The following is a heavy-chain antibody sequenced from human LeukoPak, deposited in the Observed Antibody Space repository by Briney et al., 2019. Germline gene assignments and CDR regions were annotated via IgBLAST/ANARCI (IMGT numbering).Heavy chain of an antibody. D-gene: IGHD1-26*01. CDR2: IYSGGTT. J-gene: IGHJ4*02. V-gene: IGHV3-53*01. CDR3: AKVEGFGATEYYFDY. CDR1: GFTVSSNY. Sequence: GGSLRLSCAASGFTVSSNYMSWVRQAPGKGLEWVSVIYSGGTTYYADSVKGRFTISRDNSKNTLYLQMNSLRAEDTAVYYCAKVEGFGATEYYFDYWGQGTLVTVSS.